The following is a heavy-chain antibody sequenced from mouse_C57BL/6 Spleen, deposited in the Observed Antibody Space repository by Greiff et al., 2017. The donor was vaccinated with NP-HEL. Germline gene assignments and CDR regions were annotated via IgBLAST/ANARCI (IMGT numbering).Heavy chain of an antibody. J-gene: IGHJ2*01. Sequence: EVQLQQSGPELVKPGASVKISCKASGYTFTDYYMNWVKQSHGKSLEWIGDINPNNGGTSYNQKFKGKATLTVDKSSSTAYMELRSLTSEDSAVYYCAIRYDGYTFDYWGQGTTLTVSS. D-gene: IGHD2-3*01. V-gene: IGHV1-26*01. CDR2: INPNNGGT. CDR3: AIRYDGYTFDY. CDR1: GYTFTDYY.